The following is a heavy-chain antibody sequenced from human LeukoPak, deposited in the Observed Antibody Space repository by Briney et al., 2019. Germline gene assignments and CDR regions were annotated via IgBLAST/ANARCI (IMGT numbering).Heavy chain of an antibody. CDR1: GFTFSSYG. CDR2: IWYGGSNK. V-gene: IGHV3-30*02. Sequence: SGGSLRLSCAASGFTFSSYGMHWVRQAPGKGLEWVAVIWYGGSNKYYADSVKGRFTISRDNSKNTLYLQMNSLRAEDTAVYYCAKAGAAAGPNWFDPWGQGTLVTVSS. D-gene: IGHD6-13*01. J-gene: IGHJ5*02. CDR3: AKAGAAAGPNWFDP.